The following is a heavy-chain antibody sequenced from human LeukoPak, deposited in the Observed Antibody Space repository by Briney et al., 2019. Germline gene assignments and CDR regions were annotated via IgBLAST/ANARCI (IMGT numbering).Heavy chain of an antibody. Sequence: SETLSLTCTVSGGSISSHYWSWIRQPPGKGLEWIGYIYYSGSTNYNPSLKSRVTISVDTSKNQFSLKLRSVTAADTAVYYCARDNWNYGSSMDVWGQGTTVTVSS. D-gene: IGHD1-7*01. CDR1: GGSISSHY. CDR3: ARDNWNYGSSMDV. J-gene: IGHJ6*02. CDR2: IYYSGST. V-gene: IGHV4-59*11.